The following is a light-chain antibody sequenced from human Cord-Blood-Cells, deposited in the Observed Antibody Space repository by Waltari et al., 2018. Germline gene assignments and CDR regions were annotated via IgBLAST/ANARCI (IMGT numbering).Light chain of an antibody. Sequence: QSALTQPRSVSGSPGQSVTISCTGTSRDVGGYNYVSWYQQHPGKAPKLMIYDASKRPFGVPDRFSGSKSGNTASLTISGLQAEDEADYYCCSYAGSYTFVFGGGTKLTVL. CDR2: DAS. J-gene: IGLJ2*01. CDR3: CSYAGSYTFV. V-gene: IGLV2-11*01. CDR1: SRDVGGYNY.